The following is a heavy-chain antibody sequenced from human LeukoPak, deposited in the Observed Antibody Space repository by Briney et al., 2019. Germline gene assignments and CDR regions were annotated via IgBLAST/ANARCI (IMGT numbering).Heavy chain of an antibody. CDR1: GGSFSGYY. Sequence: SETLSLTCAVYGGSFSGYYWSWIRQPPGKGLEWIGEINHSGSTNYNPSLKSRVTISVDTSKNQFSLKLSSATAADTAVYYCARGSRGYSYGFLPRYYYGMDVWGQGTTVTVSS. CDR3: ARGSRGYSYGFLPRYYYGMDV. CDR2: INHSGST. J-gene: IGHJ6*02. D-gene: IGHD5-18*01. V-gene: IGHV4-34*01.